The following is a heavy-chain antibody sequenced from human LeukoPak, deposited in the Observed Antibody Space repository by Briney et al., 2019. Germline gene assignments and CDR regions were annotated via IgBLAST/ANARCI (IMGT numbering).Heavy chain of an antibody. Sequence: SETLSLTCTVSGGSISSSYWSWIRQSPGKGLEWIGYIYYSGSTSFNPSLKSRVAISVDTSKRQFSLKLSSVTAADTAIYYCARVGSAGWDDAFDIWGQGTMVTVSS. V-gene: IGHV4-59*01. CDR2: IYYSGST. J-gene: IGHJ3*02. CDR1: GGSISSSY. D-gene: IGHD6-19*01. CDR3: ARVGSAGWDDAFDI.